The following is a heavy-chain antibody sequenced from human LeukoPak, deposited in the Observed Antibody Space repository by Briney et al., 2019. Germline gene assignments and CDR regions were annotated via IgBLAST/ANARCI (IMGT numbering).Heavy chain of an antibody. Sequence: PGGSLRLSCAASGFTVSSSYLSWVRQAPGKGLGWVSVIYSGDSTYYADSVKGRFTISRDNSKNTMYLQMNSLRVEDTAVYYCARYYYDSSGYPYYLDYWGQGTLVTVSS. CDR2: IYSGDST. CDR3: ARYYYDSSGYPYYLDY. CDR1: GFTVSSSY. V-gene: IGHV3-53*01. J-gene: IGHJ4*02. D-gene: IGHD3-22*01.